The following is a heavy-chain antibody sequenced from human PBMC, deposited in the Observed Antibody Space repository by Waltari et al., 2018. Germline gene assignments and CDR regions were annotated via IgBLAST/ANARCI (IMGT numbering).Heavy chain of an antibody. V-gene: IGHV4-34*01. Sequence: QVQLQQWGAGLLKPSETLSLTCAVSGGSFSGYYWSWIRQPPGKGLEWIGEINHSGSTNYNPSLKSRVTISVDTSKNQFSLKLSSVTAADTAVYYCAREGPGGIDYWGQGTLVTVSS. J-gene: IGHJ4*02. CDR3: AREGPGGIDY. CDR2: INHSGST. CDR1: GGSFSGYY.